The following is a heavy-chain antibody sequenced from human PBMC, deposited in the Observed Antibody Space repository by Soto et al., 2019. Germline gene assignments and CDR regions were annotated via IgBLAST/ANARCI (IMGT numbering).Heavy chain of an antibody. V-gene: IGHV4-30-2*01. Sequence: TLSLTCAVSGGSISSGGYSWSWIRQPPGKGLEWIGYIYHSGSTYYNPSLKSRVTISVDRSKNQFSLKLSSVTAADTAVYYCARDAGGGTYYFDYWGQGTLVTVSS. CDR1: GGSISSGGYS. CDR2: IYHSGST. J-gene: IGHJ4*02. CDR3: ARDAGGGTYYFDY.